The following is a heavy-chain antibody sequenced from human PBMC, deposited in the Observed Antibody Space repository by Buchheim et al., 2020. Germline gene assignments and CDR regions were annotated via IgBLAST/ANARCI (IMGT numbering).Heavy chain of an antibody. CDR1: GFTFSNAW. CDR2: IKSKTDGETT. J-gene: IGHJ4*02. D-gene: IGHD3-3*01. Sequence: EVQLVESGGGLVKPGGSLRLSCVASGFTFSNAWMTWVRQAPGKGLEWVGRIKSKTDGETTYYAAPGKDRFTIPRDDSKNTLYLQMNTLKTEDTALYYCTTRDLYGVVIPLDSWGQGTL. V-gene: IGHV3-15*01. CDR3: TTRDLYGVVIPLDS.